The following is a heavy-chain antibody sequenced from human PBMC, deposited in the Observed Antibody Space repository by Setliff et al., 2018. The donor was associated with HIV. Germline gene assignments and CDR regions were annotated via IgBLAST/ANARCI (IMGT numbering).Heavy chain of an antibody. J-gene: IGHJ4*02. Sequence: GGSLRLSCAVSGFTFSSHWMHWVRRAPGQGLEWVSRINGDGSSISYAGSVKGRFTISRDYAKNTLSLQMNSLSPEDTAVYFCARDQPLSHWGQGALVTVSS. D-gene: IGHD3-16*02. CDR2: INGDGSSI. CDR1: GFTFSSHW. V-gene: IGHV3-74*01. CDR3: ARDQPLSH.